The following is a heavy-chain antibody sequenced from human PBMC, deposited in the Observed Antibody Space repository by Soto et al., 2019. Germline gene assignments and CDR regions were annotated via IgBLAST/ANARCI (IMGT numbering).Heavy chain of an antibody. CDR2: ISSSSSYI. J-gene: IGHJ3*02. Sequence: GGSLRLSCAASGFTFSSYSMNWVRQAPGKGLEWVSSISSSSSYIYYADSVKGRFTISRDNAKNSLYLQMNSLRAEDTAVYYCARDLGILEWSSDAFDIWGQGTMVTVSS. V-gene: IGHV3-21*01. CDR3: ARDLGILEWSSDAFDI. CDR1: GFTFSSYS. D-gene: IGHD3-3*01.